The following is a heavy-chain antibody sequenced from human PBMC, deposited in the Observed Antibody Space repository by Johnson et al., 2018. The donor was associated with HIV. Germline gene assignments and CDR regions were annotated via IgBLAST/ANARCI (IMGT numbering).Heavy chain of an antibody. D-gene: IGHD3-9*01. CDR1: GFTFSGYW. J-gene: IGHJ3*02. CDR3: AKDLRVFDWFNAYDAFDI. V-gene: IGHV3-7*01. Sequence: VQLVESGGGLVQPGGSLRLSCAASGFTFSGYWMSWVRQAPGKGLEWVANIKQDGSQKYYVDSVKGRFTISRDNAKNSLYLQMNSLRADDTAVYYCAKDLRVFDWFNAYDAFDIWGQGTMVTVSS. CDR2: IKQDGSQK.